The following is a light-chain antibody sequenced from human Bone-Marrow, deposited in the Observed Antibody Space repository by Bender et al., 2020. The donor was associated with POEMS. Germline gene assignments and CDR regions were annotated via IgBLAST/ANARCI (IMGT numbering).Light chain of an antibody. Sequence: QSVLTQPPSASGTPGQRVTISCSGGSIGRNPINWYQQLPGTASRLVIYADDRRLSGVPTLFSASKSRSSASLAISGLLSEVSADYYSSTCDDRLNVWLFGGRTKLTVL. V-gene: IGLV1-44*01. CDR3: STCDDRLNVWL. CDR1: SIGRNP. CDR2: ADD. J-gene: IGLJ3*02.